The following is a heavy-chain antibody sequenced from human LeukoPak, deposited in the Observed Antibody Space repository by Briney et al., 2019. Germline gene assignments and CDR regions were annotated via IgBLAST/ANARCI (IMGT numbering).Heavy chain of an antibody. J-gene: IGHJ4*02. Sequence: ASVKVSCKASGYTFTSYGISWVRQAPGQGLEWMGWISAYNGNTNYAQKLQGRVTMTTDTSTSTAYMELRSLRSDDTAVYYCARDLFRVGATTATNDYWGQGTLVTVSS. CDR3: ARDLFRVGATTATNDY. CDR1: GYTFTSYG. V-gene: IGHV1-18*01. D-gene: IGHD1-26*01. CDR2: ISAYNGNT.